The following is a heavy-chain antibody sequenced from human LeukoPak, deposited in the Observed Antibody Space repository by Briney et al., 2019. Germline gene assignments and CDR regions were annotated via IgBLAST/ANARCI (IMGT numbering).Heavy chain of an antibody. CDR3: ARGTAVAGTYYYYYGMDV. CDR1: GYTFTGYC. CDR2: INPNRGGT. D-gene: IGHD6-19*01. J-gene: IGHJ6*04. Sequence: ASVKVSCKASGYTFTGYCMHWVRQAPGQGLEWMEWINPNRGGTNYAQKFQGWVTMTRDTSISTAYMELSRLRSDDTAVYYCARGTAVAGTYYYYYGMDVWGKGTTVTVSS. V-gene: IGHV1-2*04.